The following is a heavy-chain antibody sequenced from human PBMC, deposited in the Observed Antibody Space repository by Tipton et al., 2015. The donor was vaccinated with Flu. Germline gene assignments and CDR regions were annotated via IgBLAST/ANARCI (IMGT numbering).Heavy chain of an antibody. D-gene: IGHD3-10*01. V-gene: IGHV4-39*07. J-gene: IGHJ1*01. CDR2: IYYSGST. Sequence: TLSLTCTVSGGSISSSGYYWGWIRQPPGKGLDWIGTIYYSGSTYYKPSLKSRVTISLDTSKNQFSLKLTSVTAADTAVYYCASYGSGRGYFQHWGQGTLVIVSS. CDR3: ASYGSGRGYFQH. CDR1: GGSISSSGYY.